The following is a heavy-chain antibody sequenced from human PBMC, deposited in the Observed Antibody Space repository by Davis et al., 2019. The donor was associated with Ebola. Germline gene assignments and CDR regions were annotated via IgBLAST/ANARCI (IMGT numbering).Heavy chain of an antibody. CDR2: IYYSGST. V-gene: IGHV4-59*01. D-gene: IGHD6-19*01. CDR3: ARRDGSSGWYNYYGMDV. CDR1: GGSISSYY. J-gene: IGHJ6*02. Sequence: SETLSLTCTVSGGSISSYYWSWIRQPPGKGLEWIGYIYYSGSTNYNPSLKSRVTISVDTSKNQFSLKLSSVTAVDTAVYYCARRDGSSGWYNYYGMDVWGQGTTVTVSS.